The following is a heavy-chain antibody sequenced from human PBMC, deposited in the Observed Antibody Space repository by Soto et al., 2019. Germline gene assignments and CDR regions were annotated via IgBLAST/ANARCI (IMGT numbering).Heavy chain of an antibody. V-gene: IGHV4-31*03. J-gene: IGHJ5*02. Sequence: SETLSLTCTVSGGTISSGGYYWSWIRQLPGKGLEWIGFIFFTGSTSYNPSLKSRITMSIDTSKNQFSLKLSSVTAADTAVYYCARSVFPWGQGTLVTVSS. CDR2: IFFTGST. CDR3: ARSVFP. CDR1: GGTISSGGYY.